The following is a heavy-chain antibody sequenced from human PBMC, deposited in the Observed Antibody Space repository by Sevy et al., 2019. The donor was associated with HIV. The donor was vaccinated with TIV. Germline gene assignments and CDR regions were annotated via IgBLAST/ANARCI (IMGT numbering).Heavy chain of an antibody. Sequence: ASVKVSCKASGYTFTGYYMHWVRQAPGQGLEWMGWINPNSGDTNYAQKFQGRVTMTRDTSISTAYMELSRLRSDDTAVYYCARGKGDFWSGTLYYYYGMDVWGQGTTVTVSS. CDR2: INPNSGDT. J-gene: IGHJ6*02. CDR3: ARGKGDFWSGTLYYYYGMDV. CDR1: GYTFTGYY. V-gene: IGHV1-2*02. D-gene: IGHD3-3*01.